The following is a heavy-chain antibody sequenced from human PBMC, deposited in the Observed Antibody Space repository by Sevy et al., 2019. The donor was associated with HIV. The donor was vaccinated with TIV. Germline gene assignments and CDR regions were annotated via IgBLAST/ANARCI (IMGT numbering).Heavy chain of an antibody. CDR2: ISSSSSYI. CDR3: ARALWDIVVVPAAIPHWFDP. J-gene: IGHJ5*02. V-gene: IGHV3-21*01. CDR1: GFTFSSYS. Sequence: VGSLRLSCAASGFTFSSYSMNWVRQAPGKGLEWVSSISSSSSYIYYADSVKGRFTISRDNAKNSLYLQMNSLRAEDTAVYYCARALWDIVVVPAAIPHWFDPWGQGTLVTVSS. D-gene: IGHD2-2*01.